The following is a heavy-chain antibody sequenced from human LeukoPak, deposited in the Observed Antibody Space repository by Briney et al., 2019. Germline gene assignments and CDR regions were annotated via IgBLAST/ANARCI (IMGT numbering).Heavy chain of an antibody. D-gene: IGHD3-22*01. J-gene: IGHJ4*02. CDR3: ARSYYYDSSGYSFDY. V-gene: IGHV1-69*13. CDR1: GYTFTGYY. Sequence: GASVKVSCKASGYTFTGYYMHWVRQAPGQGLEWMGGIIPIFGTANYAQKFQGRVTITADESTSTAYMELSSLRSEDTAVYYCARSYYYDSSGYSFDYWGQGTLVTVSS. CDR2: IIPIFGTA.